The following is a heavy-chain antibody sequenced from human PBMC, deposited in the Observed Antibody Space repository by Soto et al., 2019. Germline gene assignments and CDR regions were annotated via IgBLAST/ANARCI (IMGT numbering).Heavy chain of an antibody. D-gene: IGHD4-17*01. CDR1: GGTFSSYA. V-gene: IGHV1-69*13. CDR3: ARVLTYGDYFYYFDY. J-gene: IGHJ4*02. CDR2: IIPIFGTA. Sequence: SVKVSCKASGGTFSSYAISWVRQAPGQGLEWMGGIIPIFGTANYAQKFQGRVTITADESTSTAYMELSSLRSEDTAVYYCARVLTYGDYFYYFDYWGQGTLVTVSS.